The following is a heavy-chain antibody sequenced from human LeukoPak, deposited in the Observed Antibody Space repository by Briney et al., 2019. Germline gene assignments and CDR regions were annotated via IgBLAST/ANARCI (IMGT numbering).Heavy chain of an antibody. CDR2: ISSSSSYI. Sequence: GGSLRLSCAASGFTFSSYSMNWVRQAPGKGLEWVSSISSSSSYIYYADSVKGRFTTSRDNAKNSLYLQMNSLRAEDTAVYYCARDSGNWKFDYWGQGTLVTVSS. V-gene: IGHV3-21*01. CDR1: GFTFSSYS. J-gene: IGHJ4*02. D-gene: IGHD1-1*01. CDR3: ARDSGNWKFDY.